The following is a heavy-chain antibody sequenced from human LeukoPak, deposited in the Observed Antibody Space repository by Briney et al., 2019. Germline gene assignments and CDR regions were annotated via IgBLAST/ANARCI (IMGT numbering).Heavy chain of an antibody. D-gene: IGHD3-9*01. CDR2: IKQDGSEK. CDR3: ARGGGYYDILTGQLTIPGYFQH. CDR1: GFTFSSYA. V-gene: IGHV3-7*01. J-gene: IGHJ1*01. Sequence: GGSLRLSCAASGFTFSSYAMSWVRQAPGKGLEWVANIKQDGSEKYYVDSVKGRFTISRDNAKNSLYLQMSSLRAEDTAVYYCARGGGYYDILTGQLTIPGYFQHWGQGTLVTVSS.